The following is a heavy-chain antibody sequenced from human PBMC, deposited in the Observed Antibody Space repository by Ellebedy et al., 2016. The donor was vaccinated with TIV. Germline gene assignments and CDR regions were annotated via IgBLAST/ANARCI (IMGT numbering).Heavy chain of an antibody. Sequence: MPSETLSLTCTVSGGSISSGDYYWSWIRQHPGKGLEWIVYISYSGSAYYNPSLKSRVTISLDTSKNQFSLKLSSVTAADTAVYYCARGMKDSSGYFYWYFDLWGRGTLVTVSS. CDR3: ARGMKDSSGYFYWYFDL. J-gene: IGHJ2*01. CDR2: ISYSGSA. V-gene: IGHV4-31*03. D-gene: IGHD3-22*01. CDR1: GGSISSGDYY.